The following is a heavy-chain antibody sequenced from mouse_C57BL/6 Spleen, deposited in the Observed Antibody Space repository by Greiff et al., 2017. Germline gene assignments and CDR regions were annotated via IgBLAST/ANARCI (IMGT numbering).Heavy chain of an antibody. J-gene: IGHJ1*03. V-gene: IGHV1-61*01. D-gene: IGHD1-1*01. CDR2: IYPSDSET. CDR3: ARRYYGRWYFDV. CDR1: GYTFTSYW. Sequence: QVQLRQPGAELVRPGSSVKLSCKASGYTFTSYWMDWVKQRPGQGLEWIGNIYPSDSETHYNQQFKDKATLTVEKSSSTAYMQLSSLTSEDSAVYYCARRYYGRWYFDVWGTGTTVTVSS.